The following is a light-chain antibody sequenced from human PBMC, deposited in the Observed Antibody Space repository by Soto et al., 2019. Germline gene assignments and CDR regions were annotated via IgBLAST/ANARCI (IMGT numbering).Light chain of an antibody. CDR1: QSVSSSY. J-gene: IGKJ1*01. Sequence: EIVLTQSPGTLSLSPGERATLSCRASQSVSSSYLAWYQQKPGQAPRLLIYGASSRATGIPDRFSGSGSGKDFTLTITSLYLEDLEVYYCQQYGSSPPWRFGQGPKVDIK. CDR2: GAS. CDR3: QQYGSSPPWR. V-gene: IGKV3-20*01.